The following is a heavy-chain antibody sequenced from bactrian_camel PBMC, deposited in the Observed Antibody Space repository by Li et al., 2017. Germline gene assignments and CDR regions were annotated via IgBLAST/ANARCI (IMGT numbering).Heavy chain of an antibody. CDR3: AADPGRTVCTGQYCPIYSRYFDH. CDR1: GFDFTRYT. D-gene: IGHD3*01. CDR2: IYPDNDSR. J-gene: IGHJ4*01. V-gene: IGHV3-2*01. Sequence: VQLVESGGGLVEPARSLRLSCETSGFDFTRYTMSWVRLVRGKGLEWIAGIYPDNDSRYYEDSVRDRFTISADNTKRVLYLDMALVKPEDTAMYYCAADPGRTVCTGQYCPIYSRYFDHWGQGTQVTVS.